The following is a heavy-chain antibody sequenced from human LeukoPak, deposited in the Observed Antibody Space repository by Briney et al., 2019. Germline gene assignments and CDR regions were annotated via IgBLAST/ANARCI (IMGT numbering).Heavy chain of an antibody. Sequence: GGSLRLSCAASGFTFTTYDMHWVRQATGKGLEWVSAIGTTGDTYYPGSVKGRFTISRENAKNSLYLQMNSLRAGDTAVYYCARLPLGAFGESLNFDYWGQGTLVTVSS. CDR3: ARLPLGAFGESLNFDY. V-gene: IGHV3-13*01. CDR1: GFTFTTYD. J-gene: IGHJ4*02. D-gene: IGHD3-10*01. CDR2: IGTTGDT.